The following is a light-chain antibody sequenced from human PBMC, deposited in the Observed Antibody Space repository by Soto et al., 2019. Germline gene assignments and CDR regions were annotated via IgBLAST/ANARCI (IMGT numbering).Light chain of an antibody. CDR3: SSYTSSSTSVV. J-gene: IGLJ2*01. CDR2: DVS. V-gene: IGLV2-14*01. Sequence: QSALTQPASVSGSPGQSITISCTGTSSDVGGYNYVSWYQQYPGKAPKLMIYDVSKRPSGVSNRFSGSKSSNTASLTISGLQAEDEADYYCSSYTSSSTSVVFGGGTKLTVL. CDR1: SSDVGGYNY.